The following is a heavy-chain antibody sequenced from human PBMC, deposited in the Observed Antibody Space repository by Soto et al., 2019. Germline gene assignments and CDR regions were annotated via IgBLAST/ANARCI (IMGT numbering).Heavy chain of an antibody. CDR2: INHSGST. CDR1: GGSFSGYY. Sequence: SETLSLTCAAYGGSFSGYYWSWIRQPPGKGLEWIGEINHSGSTNYNPSLKSRVTISVDTSKNQFSLKLSSVTAADTAVYYCATSSGYSYYYGMDVWGQGTTVTVSS. D-gene: IGHD3-22*01. V-gene: IGHV4-34*01. J-gene: IGHJ6*02. CDR3: ATSSGYSYYYGMDV.